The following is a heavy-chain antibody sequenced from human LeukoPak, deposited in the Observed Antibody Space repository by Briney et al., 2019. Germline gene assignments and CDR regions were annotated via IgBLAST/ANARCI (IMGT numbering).Heavy chain of an antibody. V-gene: IGHV4-34*01. Sequence: SETLSLTCAVYGGSFSGYYWSWIRQPPGKGLEWIGEINHSGSTNYNPSLKSRVTISVDTSKNQFSLKLSSVTAADTAVYYCARVMATYYYYYYGMDVWGQGTTVTVSS. D-gene: IGHD5-24*01. CDR2: INHSGST. CDR3: ARVMATYYYYYYGMDV. J-gene: IGHJ6*02. CDR1: GGSFSGYY.